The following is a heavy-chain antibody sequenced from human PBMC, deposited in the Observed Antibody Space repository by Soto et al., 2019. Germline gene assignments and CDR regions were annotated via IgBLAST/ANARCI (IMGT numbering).Heavy chain of an antibody. CDR3: ARLSIAVAVFDY. Sequence: GGSLRLSCAASGFTFSSYSMNWVRQAPGKGLEWVSSISSSSSYIYYADSVKGRFTISRDNAKNSLYLQMNSLRAEDTAVYYCARLSIAVAVFDYWGQGTLVTVSS. V-gene: IGHV3-21*01. CDR1: GFTFSSYS. D-gene: IGHD6-19*01. J-gene: IGHJ4*02. CDR2: ISSSSSYI.